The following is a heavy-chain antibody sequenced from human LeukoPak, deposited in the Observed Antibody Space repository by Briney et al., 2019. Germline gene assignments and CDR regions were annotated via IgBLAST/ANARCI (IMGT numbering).Heavy chain of an antibody. V-gene: IGHV3-30*18. CDR1: GFTFSSYG. D-gene: IGHD6-13*01. Sequence: GGSLRLSCAASGFTFSSYGMHWVRQAPGKGLEWVAVISYDGSNKYYADSVKGRFTISRDNSKNTLYLQMNSLRAEDTAVYYCAKCSSWSALNYFDYWGQGTLVTVSS. CDR3: AKCSSWSALNYFDY. CDR2: ISYDGSNK. J-gene: IGHJ4*02.